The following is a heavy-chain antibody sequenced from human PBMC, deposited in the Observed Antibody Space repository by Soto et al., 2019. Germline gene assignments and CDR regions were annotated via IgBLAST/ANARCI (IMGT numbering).Heavy chain of an antibody. CDR1: GFSFSYYA. V-gene: IGHV3-30*03. J-gene: IGHJ1*01. CDR3: ASPYCSGGSCYLTEYFQH. CDR2: IAYDASKK. Sequence: QVQLVESGGGVVQPGRYLRLSCAASGFSFSYYAMHWVRQAPDKGLEWVAVIAYDASKKYYADSVKGRFTISRDNSKNTLYLQMNSLRDEDTAVYYCASPYCSGGSCYLTEYFQHWGQGTLVTLSS. D-gene: IGHD2-15*01.